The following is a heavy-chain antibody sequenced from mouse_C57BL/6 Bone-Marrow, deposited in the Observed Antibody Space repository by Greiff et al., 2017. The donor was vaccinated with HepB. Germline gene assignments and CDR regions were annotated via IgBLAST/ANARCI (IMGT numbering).Heavy chain of an antibody. CDR3: ASMVTTDGLWFAY. D-gene: IGHD2-2*01. Sequence: EVQGVESGPGMVKPSQSLSLTCTVTGYSITSGYDWHWIRHFPGNKLEWMGYISYSGSTNYNPSLKSRIPITHDTSKNHFFLKLNSVTTEDTATYYCASMVTTDGLWFAYWGQGTLVTVSA. CDR2: ISYSGST. CDR1: GYSITSGYD. V-gene: IGHV3-1*01. J-gene: IGHJ3*01.